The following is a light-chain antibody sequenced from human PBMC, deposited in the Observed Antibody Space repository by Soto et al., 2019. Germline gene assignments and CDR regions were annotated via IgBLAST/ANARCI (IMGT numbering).Light chain of an antibody. V-gene: IGKV1-39*01. Sequence: DIQMTQSPSSLSASVGDRVTITCRASQSISTYLNWYQQTPGKAPKLLIYAASSLRSGVPSRFSGSGSGTDFTLTISSLHPEDSATYYCQQSYSTPPTFGQGTKVDIK. CDR1: QSISTY. J-gene: IGKJ1*01. CDR3: QQSYSTPPT. CDR2: AAS.